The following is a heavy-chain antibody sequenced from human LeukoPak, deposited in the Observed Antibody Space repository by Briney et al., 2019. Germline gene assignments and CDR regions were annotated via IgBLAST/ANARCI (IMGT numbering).Heavy chain of an antibody. Sequence: GRSLRLSCAASGFPFSSYSMHWVRQAPGKGLEWVAHIRYDGSNKYYADSVKGRFTISRDDSKKMLYLQMNSLRPEDTAVYYCARGRRSGGITMIRGVKDRGWFDFWGQGTLVTVSS. D-gene: IGHD3-10*01. CDR1: GFPFSSYS. V-gene: IGHV3-30*04. CDR2: IRYDGSNK. J-gene: IGHJ5*01. CDR3: ARGRRSGGITMIRGVKDRGWFDF.